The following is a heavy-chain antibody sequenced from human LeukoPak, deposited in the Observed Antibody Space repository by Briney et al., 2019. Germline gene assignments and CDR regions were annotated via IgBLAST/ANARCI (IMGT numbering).Heavy chain of an antibody. D-gene: IGHD1-26*01. CDR2: IYYSGST. V-gene: IGHV4-39*01. CDR1: GDSISSNY. J-gene: IGHJ5*02. CDR3: ARQGGIVGATVSNWFDP. Sequence: PSETLSLTCTVSGDSISSNYWSWIRQPPGKGLEWIGSIYYSGSTYYNPSLKSRVTISVDTSKNQFSLKLSSVTAADTAVYYCARQGGIVGATVSNWFDPWGQGTLVTVSS.